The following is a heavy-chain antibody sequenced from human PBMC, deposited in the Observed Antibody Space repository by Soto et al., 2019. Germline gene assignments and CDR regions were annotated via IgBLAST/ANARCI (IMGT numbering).Heavy chain of an antibody. CDR2: ISAAGDP. CDR1: GFTFRNYD. J-gene: IGHJ6*02. CDR3: ARTDRDFYGLDV. V-gene: IGHV3-13*05. Sequence: EVQLVESRGGLVQPGGSLRLSCEASGFTFRNYDMHWVRQGTGKGLEWVSGISAAGDPDYADSVEGRFTISRENAQNSFFQQMNSLRVGDTAVYYCARTDRDFYGLDVWGQGTAVIVSS.